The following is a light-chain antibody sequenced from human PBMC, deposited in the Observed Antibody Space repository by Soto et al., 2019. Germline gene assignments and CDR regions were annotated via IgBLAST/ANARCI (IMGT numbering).Light chain of an antibody. V-gene: IGKV3-11*01. CDR2: DAS. Sequence: EIVLTQSPATLFLSPGERAALSCRASQTIGHSLAWYQHKAGQAPRLLIYDASNRATGIPARFSGSGSGTDFTLTIASLEPEDFALYYCQQRGNWPPITFGQGTRLEIK. CDR3: QQRGNWPPIT. CDR1: QTIGHS. J-gene: IGKJ5*01.